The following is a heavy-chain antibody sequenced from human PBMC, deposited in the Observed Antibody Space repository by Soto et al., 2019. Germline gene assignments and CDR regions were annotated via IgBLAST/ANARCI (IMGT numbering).Heavy chain of an antibody. CDR2: IYYSGST. V-gene: IGHV4-39*01. J-gene: IGHJ6*02. CDR3: ARRPAGSYYYDSGYYYGMDV. D-gene: IGHD3-10*01. Sequence: SETLSLTCTVSGGSSSSSSYYWGWIRRPPGKGLEWIGTIYYSGSTYYNPSLKSRVTISVDTSKNQFSLKLNSVTAADTAVYYCARRPAGSYYYDSGYYYGMDVWGQGTTVTVSS. CDR1: GGSSSSSSYY.